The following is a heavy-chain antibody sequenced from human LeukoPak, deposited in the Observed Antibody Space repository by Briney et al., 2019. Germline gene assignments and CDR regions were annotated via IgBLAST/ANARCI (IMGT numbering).Heavy chain of an antibody. CDR1: GYTFTSYG. CDR2: ISAYNGNT. D-gene: IGHD6-6*01. CDR3: ARDTRQLGPFDY. J-gene: IGHJ4*02. V-gene: IGHV1-18*01. Sequence: ASVKVSCKASGYTFTSYGISWVRQAPGQGLEWMGWISAYNGNTNYAQKLQGRVTMTTDTSTSTAYMELRSLRSDDTAVYYWARDTRQLGPFDYWGQGTLVTVSS.